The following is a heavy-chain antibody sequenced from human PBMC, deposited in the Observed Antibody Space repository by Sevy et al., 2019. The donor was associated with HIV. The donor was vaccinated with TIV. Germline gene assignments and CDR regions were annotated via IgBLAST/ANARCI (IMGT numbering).Heavy chain of an antibody. J-gene: IGHJ6*02. V-gene: IGHV6-1*01. CDR3: AERTNDVFYYGMDV. Sequence: SQTVSLTCAISGDSVSSIRTSWNWIRQSPSRGLEWLGRTYYRSKWYNDYATSVKSRITINADTSKNQVSLQLNSVTPEDTAAFYCAERTNDVFYYGMDVWGQGTTVTVSS. CDR2: TYYRSKWYN. CDR1: GDSVSSIRTS.